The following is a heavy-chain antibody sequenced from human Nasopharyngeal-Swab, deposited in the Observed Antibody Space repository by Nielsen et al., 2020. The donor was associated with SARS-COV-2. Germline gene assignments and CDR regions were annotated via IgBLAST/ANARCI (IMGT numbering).Heavy chain of an antibody. Sequence: GESLKISCVASGFTLSSHNMNWVRQAPGKGLEWVSSISTSSSYIYYADSVRGRFTISRDNAKNSLYLQMNSLRAEDTAVYYCASLAYSTLPWGQGTLVTVSS. D-gene: IGHD4-11*01. CDR3: ASLAYSTLP. CDR2: ISTSSSYI. CDR1: GFTLSSHN. V-gene: IGHV3-21*01. J-gene: IGHJ5*02.